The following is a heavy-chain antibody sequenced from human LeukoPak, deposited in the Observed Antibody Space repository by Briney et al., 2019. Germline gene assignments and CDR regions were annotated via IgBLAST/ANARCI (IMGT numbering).Heavy chain of an antibody. J-gene: IGHJ4*02. CDR3: ARDTGGSDFDY. CDR1: GFTFSSYG. D-gene: IGHD2-8*02. CDR2: IWHDGSNK. Sequence: GRSLRLSCAASGFTFSSYGMHWVRQAPGKGLEWVEVIWHDGSNKYYADSVKGRFTISRDNSKNTLYPQMNSLRAEDTAVYYCARDTGGSDFDYWGQGTLVTVSS. V-gene: IGHV3-33*01.